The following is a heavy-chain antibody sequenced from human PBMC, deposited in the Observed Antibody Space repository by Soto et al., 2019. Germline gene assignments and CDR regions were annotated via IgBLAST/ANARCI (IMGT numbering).Heavy chain of an antibody. Sequence: SLRLSCAASGFTFSSHAMHWVRQAPGQGLERVAVISYDGSIKYYTDSVKGRFTISRDNSKNTLYLQMHSLRAEDTAVYYCAKDLRYRDYGGGGIGYWGQGTLVTVSS. V-gene: IGHV3-30*18. CDR2: ISYDGSIK. CDR1: GFTFSSHA. D-gene: IGHD4-17*01. J-gene: IGHJ4*02. CDR3: AKDLRYRDYGGGGIGY.